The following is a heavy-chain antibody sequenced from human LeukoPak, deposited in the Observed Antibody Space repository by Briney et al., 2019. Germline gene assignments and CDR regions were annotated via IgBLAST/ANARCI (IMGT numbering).Heavy chain of an antibody. J-gene: IGHJ4*02. D-gene: IGHD5-12*01. V-gene: IGHV4-30-4*01. CDR2: IYYSGST. Sequence: NPSETLSLTCTVSGGSISSGDYYWSWIRQPPGKGLERIGYIYYSGSTYYNPSLKSQVTISVDTSKNQFSLKLSSVTAADTAVYYCARSDSGYELDYWGLGTLVTVSS. CDR1: GGSISSGDYY. CDR3: ARSDSGYELDY.